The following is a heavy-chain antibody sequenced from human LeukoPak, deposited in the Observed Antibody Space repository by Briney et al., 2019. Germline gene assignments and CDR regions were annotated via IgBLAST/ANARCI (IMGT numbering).Heavy chain of an antibody. CDR1: GFTFSSYG. V-gene: IGHV3-33*01. CDR2: IWYDGSNK. D-gene: IGHD3-3*01. Sequence: GGSLRLSCAASGFTFSSYGMHWVRQAPGKGLEWVAVIWYDGSNKYYADSVKGRFTISRDNSKNTLYLQMNSLRAEDTAVYYCARDPNYDFWSPTRERWFDPRGQGTLVTVSS. J-gene: IGHJ5*02. CDR3: ARDPNYDFWSPTRERWFDP.